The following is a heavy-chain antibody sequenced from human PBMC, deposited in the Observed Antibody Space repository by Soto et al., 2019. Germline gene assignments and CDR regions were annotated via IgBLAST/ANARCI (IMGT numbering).Heavy chain of an antibody. CDR2: IYYSGST. CDR1: GGSISSYY. CDR3: ATSYSSSWARRQSSSMGAIDY. D-gene: IGHD6-13*01. Sequence: SETLSLTCTVSGGSISSYYWSWIRQPPGKGLEWIGYIYYSGSTNYNPSLKSRVTISVDTSKNQFSLKLSSVTAADTAVYYCATSYSSSWARRQSSSMGAIDYWGQGTLVTVSS. V-gene: IGHV4-59*01. J-gene: IGHJ4*02.